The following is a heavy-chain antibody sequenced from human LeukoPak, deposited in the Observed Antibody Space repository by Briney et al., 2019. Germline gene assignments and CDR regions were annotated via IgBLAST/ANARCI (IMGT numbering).Heavy chain of an antibody. V-gene: IGHV4-39*01. Sequence: KPSETLSLTCTVSGGSISSSSYYSGWIRQPPGKGLEWIGSIYYSGSTYYNPSLKSRVTISVDTSKNQFSLKLSSVTAADTAVYYCAGVTIFGVVIMSLFDYWGQGTLVTVSS. CDR1: GGSISSSSYY. CDR3: AGVTIFGVVIMSLFDY. J-gene: IGHJ4*02. D-gene: IGHD3-3*01. CDR2: IYYSGST.